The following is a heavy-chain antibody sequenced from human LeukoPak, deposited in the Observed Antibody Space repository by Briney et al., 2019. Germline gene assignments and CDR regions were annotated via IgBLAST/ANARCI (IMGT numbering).Heavy chain of an antibody. Sequence: QPGGSLRPSCAASGFTFSNYAMHWVRQAPGKGLEWVAVISYDGSNKYSADSVKGRFTISRDNSKNMLYLQMNSLGNEDTALYYCARDGDVAFDYWGQGALVTVSS. V-gene: IGHV3-30*04. CDR3: ARDGDVAFDY. CDR1: GFTFSNYA. J-gene: IGHJ4*02. CDR2: ISYDGSNK. D-gene: IGHD2-21*01.